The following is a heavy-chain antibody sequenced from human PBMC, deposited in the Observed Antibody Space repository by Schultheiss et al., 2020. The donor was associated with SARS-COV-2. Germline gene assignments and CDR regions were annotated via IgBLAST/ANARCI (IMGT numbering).Heavy chain of an antibody. Sequence: GGSLRLSCTASGFTFGDYAMSWFRQAPGKGLEWVGFIRSKAYGGTTEYAASVKCRFTISRDDSKSIAYLQMNSLKTEDTAVYYCARAGSYGPNWYFDLWGRGTLVTVSS. J-gene: IGHJ2*01. CDR2: IRSKAYGGTT. CDR1: GFTFGDYA. V-gene: IGHV3-49*03. D-gene: IGHD3-16*01. CDR3: ARAGSYGPNWYFDL.